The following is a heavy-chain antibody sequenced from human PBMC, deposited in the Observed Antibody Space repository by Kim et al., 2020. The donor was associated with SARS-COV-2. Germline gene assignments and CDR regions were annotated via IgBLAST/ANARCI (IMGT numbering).Heavy chain of an antibody. Sequence: STPALKSRVTISVDPSKSQFSLKLCSVTAADTAVYYCAGDGDSSDHWFDPWGQGTLVTVSS. CDR3: AGDGDSSDHWFDP. J-gene: IGHJ5*02. V-gene: IGHV4-31*02. D-gene: IGHD3-22*01.